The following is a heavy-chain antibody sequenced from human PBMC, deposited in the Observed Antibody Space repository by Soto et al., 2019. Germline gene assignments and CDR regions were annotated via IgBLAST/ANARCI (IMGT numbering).Heavy chain of an antibody. CDR2: IDPSDSYT. CDR1: GYSFTSYW. CDR3: ARYYPPYRYYYGMDV. D-gene: IGHD3-10*01. J-gene: IGHJ6*02. V-gene: IGHV5-10-1*01. Sequence: PGESLKISCKGSGYSFTSYWISWVRQMPGKGLEWMGRIDPSDSYTNYSPSFQGHVTISADKSISTAYLQWSSLKASDTAMYYCARYYPPYRYYYGMDVWGQGTTVTVSS.